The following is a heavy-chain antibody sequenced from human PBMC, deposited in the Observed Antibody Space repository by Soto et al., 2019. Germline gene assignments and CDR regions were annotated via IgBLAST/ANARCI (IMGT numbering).Heavy chain of an antibody. J-gene: IGHJ4*02. V-gene: IGHV3-23*01. CDR2: ISGSGGST. CDR3: AKLGYDILSFFDY. Sequence: EVQLLESGGGLVQPGGSLRLSCAASGFTFSSYAMSWVRQAPGKGLEWVSAISGSGGSTYYADSVKGRFTISRDNSKNALYLQMNSLRAEDTAVYYCAKLGYDILSFFDYWGQGTLVTVSS. CDR1: GFTFSSYA. D-gene: IGHD3-9*01.